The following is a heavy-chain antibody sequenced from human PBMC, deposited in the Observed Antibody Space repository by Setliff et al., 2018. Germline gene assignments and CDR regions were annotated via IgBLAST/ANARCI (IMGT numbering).Heavy chain of an antibody. CDR2: ISPYSGKT. Sequence: ASVKVSCKASGYIFTNYGFTWVRQAPGQGLEWVGWISPYSGKTDYAQKFQDRVIMTIDPSTTTAYMELKTLRSDDTAVYYCARGRGPDIVMTIPGDYWGQGTQVTVSS. J-gene: IGHJ4*02. D-gene: IGHD1-26*01. CDR1: GYIFTNYG. V-gene: IGHV1-18*01. CDR3: ARGRGPDIVMTIPGDY.